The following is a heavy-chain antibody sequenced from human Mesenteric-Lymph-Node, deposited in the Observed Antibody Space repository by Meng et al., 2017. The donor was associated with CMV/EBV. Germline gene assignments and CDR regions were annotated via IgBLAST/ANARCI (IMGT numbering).Heavy chain of an antibody. D-gene: IGHD3-3*01. Sequence: GGSLRLSCAASGFTFSSYAMHWVRQAPGKGLEWVAVISYDGSNKYYADSVKGRFTISRDNSKNTLYLQMNSLRAEDTAVYYCARDGARITIFGGGYYYGMDVWGQGTTVTVSS. V-gene: IGHV3-30-3*01. CDR2: ISYDGSNK. CDR3: ARDGARITIFGGGYYYGMDV. CDR1: GFTFSSYA. J-gene: IGHJ6*02.